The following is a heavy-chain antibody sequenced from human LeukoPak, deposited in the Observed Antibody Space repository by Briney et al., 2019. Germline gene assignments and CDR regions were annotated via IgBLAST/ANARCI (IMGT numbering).Heavy chain of an antibody. CDR1: GFTFSSYS. CDR2: ISSSSYI. Sequence: PGGSLRLSCAASGFTFSSYSMNWVRQAPGKGLEWVSSISSSSYIYYADSVKGRFTISRDNAKNSLYLQMNSLRAEDTAVYYCARGRDGYSFDYWGQGTLVTVSS. V-gene: IGHV3-21*01. D-gene: IGHD5-24*01. J-gene: IGHJ4*02. CDR3: ARGRDGYSFDY.